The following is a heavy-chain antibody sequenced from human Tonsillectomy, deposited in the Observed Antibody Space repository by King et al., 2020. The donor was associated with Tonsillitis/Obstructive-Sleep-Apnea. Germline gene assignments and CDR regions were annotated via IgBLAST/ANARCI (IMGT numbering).Heavy chain of an antibody. CDR1: GFTFSSHA. CDR2: IRTSDGST. D-gene: IGHD6-13*01. V-gene: IGHV3-23*04. CDR3: AKDLDNSIWFLRNYMDV. J-gene: IGHJ6*03. Sequence: DVQLVESGGGLVQPGGSLRLSCAASGFTFSSHAMSWVRQAPGKGLEWVSVIRTSDGSTDYADSVKGRFTISRDNSRNTLYLQMHSLRAEDTAVYYCAKDLDNSIWFLRNYMDVWGKGTTVTVSS.